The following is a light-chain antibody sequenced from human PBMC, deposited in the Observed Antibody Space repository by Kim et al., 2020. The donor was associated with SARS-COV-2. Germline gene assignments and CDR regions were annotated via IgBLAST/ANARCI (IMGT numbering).Light chain of an antibody. J-gene: IGKJ4*01. V-gene: IGKV3D-7*01. CDR3: QQDYNFPLT. Sequence: EIVMTQSPDTLSLSPGERATLSCRASQSLSSTYLAWYQQKPGQAPRLLIYGASTRATGVPSRFSGSGSGTYFTLTINSLQPEDFAVYYCQQDYNFPLTFGGGTKVDIK. CDR2: GAS. CDR1: QSLSSTY.